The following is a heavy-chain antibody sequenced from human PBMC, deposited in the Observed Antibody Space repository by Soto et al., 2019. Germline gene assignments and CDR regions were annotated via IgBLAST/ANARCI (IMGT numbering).Heavy chain of an antibody. CDR3: AREGSYSAYNFAHGIQLWSFDF. J-gene: IGHJ4*02. Sequence: SETLSLTCTVSGGSINAFYWSWVRQPAGKGLEWIGRIFSSGSTSFNPSLESRVAMSVDTSKNHFSLNLSSVTAADMAVYYCAREGSYSAYNFAHGIQLWSFDFWGQGALVTVSS. CDR2: IFSSGST. V-gene: IGHV4-4*07. CDR1: GGSINAFY. D-gene: IGHD5-12*01.